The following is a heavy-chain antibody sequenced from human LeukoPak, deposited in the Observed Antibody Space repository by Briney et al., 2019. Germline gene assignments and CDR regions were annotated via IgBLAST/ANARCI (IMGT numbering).Heavy chain of an antibody. D-gene: IGHD3-10*01. CDR1: GFTFSSYW. CDR3: AREPRSRYYYGSGASWFDP. J-gene: IGHJ5*02. CDR2: IKQDGSEK. V-gene: IGHV3-7*01. Sequence: GGSLRLSCAASGFTFSSYWMSWVRQAPGKGLEWVANIKQDGSEKYYVDSVKGRFTISRDNAKNSLYLHMNSLRAEDTAVYYCAREPRSRYYYGSGASWFDPWGQGTLVTVSS.